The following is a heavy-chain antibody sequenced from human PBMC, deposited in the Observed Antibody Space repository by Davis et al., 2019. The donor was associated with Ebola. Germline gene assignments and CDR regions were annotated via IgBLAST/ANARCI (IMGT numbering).Heavy chain of an antibody. V-gene: IGHV1-46*01. CDR1: GYTFVSHY. CDR3: ARASHYDRDY. Sequence: AASVKVSCKASGYTFVSHYMHWVRQAPGQGLEWMGRINPSGDDTIYAQKFQGRVTMFSDTSTSTAYTELSSLRSEDTAVYYCARASHYDRDYWGQGTLVTVSS. J-gene: IGHJ4*02. D-gene: IGHD3-22*01. CDR2: INPSGDDT.